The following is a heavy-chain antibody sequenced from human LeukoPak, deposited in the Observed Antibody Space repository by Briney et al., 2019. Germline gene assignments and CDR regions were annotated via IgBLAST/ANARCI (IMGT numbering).Heavy chain of an antibody. CDR1: GFTFDDYA. V-gene: IGHV3-9*01. CDR3: AKDLDTAMVRDAFDI. CDR2: ISWNSGSI. Sequence: GGSLRLSCAASGFTFDDYAMHWVRQAPGKGLEWVSGISWNSGSIGYADSVKGRFTISRDNAKNSLYLQMNSLRAEDTALYYCAKDLDTAMVRDAFDIWGQGTMVTVSS. J-gene: IGHJ3*02. D-gene: IGHD5-18*01.